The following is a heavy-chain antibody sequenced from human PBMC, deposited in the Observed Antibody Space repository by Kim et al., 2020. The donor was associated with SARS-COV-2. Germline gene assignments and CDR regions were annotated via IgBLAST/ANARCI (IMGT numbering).Heavy chain of an antibody. CDR1: GFTFTNAW. CDR2: IKSNTDGGTT. J-gene: IGHJ4*02. CDR3: TTADRSILDY. D-gene: IGHD2-15*01. V-gene: IGHV3-15*01. Sequence: GGSLRLSCAATGFTFTNAWMSWVRQAPGRGLEWVGRIKSNTDGGTTAYAAPVKGRFTISRDDSKNTFYLQMNSLKTEDRAMYYCTTADRSILDYWGQGTLVTVSS.